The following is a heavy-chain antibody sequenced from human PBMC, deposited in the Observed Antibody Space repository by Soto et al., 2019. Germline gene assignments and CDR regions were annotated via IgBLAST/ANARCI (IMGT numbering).Heavy chain of an antibody. Sequence: QVQLQESGPGLVKPSQTLSLTCTVSGGSIWSGVYCWSWIRQPPGKGLDWIGYIYYSGSTCYHPSLQSSVTITVDTSIKLFSLRLTSVSAGVTAVYYGAIEVVCHVPLEYDDFLDVWGQGTTVTVFS. D-gene: IGHD1-1*01. CDR2: IYYSGST. V-gene: IGHV4-30-4*01. CDR1: GGSIWSGVYC. CDR3: AIEVVCHVPLEYDDFLDV. J-gene: IGHJ6*02.